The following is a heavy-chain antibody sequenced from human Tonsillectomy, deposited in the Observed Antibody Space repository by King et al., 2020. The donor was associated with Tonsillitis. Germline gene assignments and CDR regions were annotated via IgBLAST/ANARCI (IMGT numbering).Heavy chain of an antibody. D-gene: IGHD2/OR15-2a*01. J-gene: IGHJ4*02. CDR3: ARYADSPNYYYDS. V-gene: IGHV1-2*02. CDR2: INPNSGAT. Sequence: IHWVRQAPGQGLEWMGWINPNSGATKYAQKFRVRVTMTRETSISTAYMELSSLRSDDTAMYYCARYADSPNYYYDSWCQVTLVTVSS.